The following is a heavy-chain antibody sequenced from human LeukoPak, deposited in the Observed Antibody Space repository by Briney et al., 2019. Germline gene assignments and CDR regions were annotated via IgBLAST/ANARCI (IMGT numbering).Heavy chain of an antibody. CDR3: AKIKGYCSSTSCDDQLLFGY. Sequence: PGGSLRLSCAASGFTFSSYAMSWVRQAPGKGLEWVSAISGSGGSTYYADSVKGRFTISRDNSKNTLYLQMNSLRAEDTAVYYCAKIKGYCSSTSCDDQLLFGYWGQGTLVTVSS. CDR1: GFTFSSYA. D-gene: IGHD2-2*01. V-gene: IGHV3-23*01. J-gene: IGHJ4*02. CDR2: ISGSGGST.